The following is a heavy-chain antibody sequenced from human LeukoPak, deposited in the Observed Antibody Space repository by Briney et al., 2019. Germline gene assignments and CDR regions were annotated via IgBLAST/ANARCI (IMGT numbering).Heavy chain of an antibody. J-gene: IGHJ6*02. CDR3: ASQLDPYYYYYGMDV. V-gene: IGHV3-53*01. CDR1: GFTVSNNY. Sequence: PGGSLRLSCAASGFTVSNNYMSWVRQAPGRGLEWVSVIYSGGSTYYADSVKGRFTISRDNFKNKLYLQMNSLRAEDTAVYYCASQLDPYYYYYGMDVWGQGTTVTVSS. D-gene: IGHD1-1*01. CDR2: IYSGGST.